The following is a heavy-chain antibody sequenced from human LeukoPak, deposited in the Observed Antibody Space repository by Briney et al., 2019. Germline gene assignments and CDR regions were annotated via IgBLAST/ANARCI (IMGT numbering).Heavy chain of an antibody. J-gene: IGHJ4*02. CDR3: TYAFWSGYYTRNFDY. V-gene: IGHV3-73*01. CDR1: GFTFSSYA. D-gene: IGHD3-3*01. CDR2: IRSKANSYAT. Sequence: GGSLRLSCAASGFTFSSYAMHWVRQASGKGLEWVGRIRSKANSYATAYAASVKGRFTISRDDSKNTAYLQMNSRKTEDTAVYYCTYAFWSGYYTRNFDYWGQGTLVTVSS.